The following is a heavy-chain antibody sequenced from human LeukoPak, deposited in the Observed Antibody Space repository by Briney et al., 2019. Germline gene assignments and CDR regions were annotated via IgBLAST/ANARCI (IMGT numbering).Heavy chain of an antibody. Sequence: PSETLSLTCTVSGGSISDSGYYWGWIRQPPGKGLEWIASIHYSGSTYYNPSLKSRVTISVDTSKNQFSMKLTSVTAADTAVYYCARGLKTLYDILTGHYKGVAYFDCWGQGTLVTVSS. CDR1: GGSISDSGYY. J-gene: IGHJ4*02. D-gene: IGHD3-9*01. V-gene: IGHV4-39*01. CDR2: IHYSGST. CDR3: ARGLKTLYDILTGHYKGVAYFDC.